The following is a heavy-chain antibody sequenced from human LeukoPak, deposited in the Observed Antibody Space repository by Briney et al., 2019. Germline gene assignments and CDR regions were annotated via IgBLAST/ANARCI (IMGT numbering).Heavy chain of an antibody. CDR2: INPNSGGT. J-gene: IGHJ4*02. Sequence: ASVKVSCKASGYTFTDYYMHWVRQAPGQGLEWMGWINPNSGGTNYAQKFQGTVTMTRDTSISTAYMELSRLRFDDTAVYCCARRSIPAAISYYFDYWGQGTLVTVSS. D-gene: IGHD2-2*01. CDR1: GYTFTDYY. V-gene: IGHV1-2*02. CDR3: ARRSIPAAISYYFDY.